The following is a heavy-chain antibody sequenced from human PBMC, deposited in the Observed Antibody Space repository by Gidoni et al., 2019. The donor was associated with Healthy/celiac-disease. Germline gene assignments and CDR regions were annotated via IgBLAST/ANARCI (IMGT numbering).Heavy chain of an antibody. D-gene: IGHD6-6*01. CDR2: ISSSSSYI. J-gene: IGHJ5*02. Sequence: EVQLVESGAGLVTPGGSLSLSCAASGFTFSSYSMNWVRQAPGKGLEWVSSISSSSSYIYYADSVKGRFTISRDNAKNSLYLQMNSLRAEDTAVYYCASRGLVSSWFDPWGQGTLVTVSS. V-gene: IGHV3-21*01. CDR1: GFTFSSYS. CDR3: ASRGLVSSWFDP.